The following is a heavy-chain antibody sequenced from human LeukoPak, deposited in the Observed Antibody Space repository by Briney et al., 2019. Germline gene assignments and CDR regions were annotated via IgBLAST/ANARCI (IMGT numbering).Heavy chain of an antibody. J-gene: IGHJ4*02. CDR3: ARASTTVPNLLDH. CDR2: IKGDGSST. V-gene: IGHV3-74*01. D-gene: IGHD4-17*01. Sequence: GGSLRLSCAASGFTFSTYWMHWVRHAPGKGLVWVARIKGDGSSTIYADSVKGRFTISRDNSKNTLYLQTSSLRAEDTAVYYCARASTTVPNLLDHWGRGTLVIVSS. CDR1: GFTFSTYW.